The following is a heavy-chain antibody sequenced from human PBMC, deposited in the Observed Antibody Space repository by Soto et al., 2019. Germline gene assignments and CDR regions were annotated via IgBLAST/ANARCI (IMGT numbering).Heavy chain of an antibody. CDR2: ISYDGTNK. Sequence: QVQLVESGGGEVQPGRSLTISCAASGFTFSTYGMHWVRQTPGKGLEWVAVISYDGTNKFYSDSVKGRFTISRDNFKNTLTLQMNSLRANDTAVYSCGKDLQSYGAYDYYCYGMDVWGLGTRVTVSS. D-gene: IGHD5-12*01. V-gene: IGHV3-30*18. CDR1: GFTFSTYG. J-gene: IGHJ6*02. CDR3: GKDLQSYGAYDYYCYGMDV.